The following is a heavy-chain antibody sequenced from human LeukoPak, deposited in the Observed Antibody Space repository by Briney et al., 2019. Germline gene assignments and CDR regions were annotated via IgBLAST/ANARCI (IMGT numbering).Heavy chain of an antibody. J-gene: IGHJ5*02. Sequence: SSETLSLTCTVSGGSISSSSYYWGWIRQPPGKGLEWIGSIYYSGSTYYNPSLKSRVTISVDTSKNQFSLKLSSVTAADTAVYYCARIVFYGDYANNWFDPWGQGTLVTVSS. D-gene: IGHD4-17*01. CDR3: ARIVFYGDYANNWFDP. V-gene: IGHV4-39*01. CDR2: IYYSGST. CDR1: GGSISSSSYY.